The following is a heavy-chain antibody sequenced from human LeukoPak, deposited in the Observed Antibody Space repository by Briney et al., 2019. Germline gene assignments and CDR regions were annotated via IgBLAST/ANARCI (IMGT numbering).Heavy chain of an antibody. V-gene: IGHV3-30*02. CDR2: IRHDGSNK. J-gene: IGHJ4*02. CDR1: GFIFSSYG. Sequence: GGSLRLSCAASGFIFSSYGMHWVRQAPGKGLEWLAFIRHDGSNKYYADSVKGRFTISRDNSKNTLYLQMNSLRAEDTAVYYCAKDFDRYGYGTLDYWGQGTQVTVSS. D-gene: IGHD5-18*01. CDR3: AKDFDRYGYGTLDY.